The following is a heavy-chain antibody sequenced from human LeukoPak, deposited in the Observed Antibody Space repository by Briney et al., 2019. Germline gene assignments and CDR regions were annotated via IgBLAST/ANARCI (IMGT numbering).Heavy chain of an antibody. CDR2: VNHSGSA. D-gene: IGHD3-10*01. V-gene: IGHV4-34*01. CDR1: GESLANHY. CDR3: ARAGWFGEFYGPLEY. Sequence: SETLSLTCAVYGESLANHYWTWVRQSPGKALEWLGEVNHSGSANYNPSLKSRVTLSVDTSKNQFSLKVTSVTAADTAVYFCARAGWFGEFYGPLEYWGQGSLVTVSS. J-gene: IGHJ4*02.